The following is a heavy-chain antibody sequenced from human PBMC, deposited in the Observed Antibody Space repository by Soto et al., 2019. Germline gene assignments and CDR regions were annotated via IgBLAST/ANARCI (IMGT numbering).Heavy chain of an antibody. J-gene: IGHJ4*02. CDR3: ARGNSGYDLFDY. Sequence: ASVKVSCKASGYTFTSYSIHWVRQAPGQGLEWIGWINTDNGDAKYSQKFQGRVTVTRDTSATTVYMELSSLRSEDTAVYYCARGNSGYDLFDYWGQGTLVTVSS. D-gene: IGHD5-12*01. V-gene: IGHV1-3*04. CDR2: INTDNGDA. CDR1: GYTFTSYS.